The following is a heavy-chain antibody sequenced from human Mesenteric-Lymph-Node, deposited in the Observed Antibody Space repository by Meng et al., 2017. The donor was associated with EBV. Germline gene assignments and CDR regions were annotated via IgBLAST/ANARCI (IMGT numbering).Heavy chain of an antibody. CDR1: GGSVSSVSYY. Sequence: QLQESGPGLVKPSETLSLTCTVSGGSVSSVSYYWNWIRQPPGKGLEWIGYVYYSGSTKYNPFLKSRVTISVDTSKNQFSLKLTSVTAADTAVYYCARDPYGATDFWGQGTLVTVSS. CDR2: VYYSGST. V-gene: IGHV4-61*01. CDR3: ARDPYGATDF. D-gene: IGHD4-17*01. J-gene: IGHJ4*02.